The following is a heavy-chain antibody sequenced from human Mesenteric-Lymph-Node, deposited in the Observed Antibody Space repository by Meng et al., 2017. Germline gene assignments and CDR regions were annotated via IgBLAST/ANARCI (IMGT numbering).Heavy chain of an antibody. CDR2: IIPIFGTA. CDR1: GGNFSSYA. V-gene: IGHV1-69*01. D-gene: IGHD6-13*01. Sequence: VKPVEPGAGVKKPGSSVKVSCTASGGNFSSYAISWVRQAPGQGLEWMGGIIPIFGTANYAQKFQGRVTITADESTSTAYMELSSLRSEDTAVYYCARAADSSLDYWGQGTLVTVSS. CDR3: ARAADSSLDY. J-gene: IGHJ4*02.